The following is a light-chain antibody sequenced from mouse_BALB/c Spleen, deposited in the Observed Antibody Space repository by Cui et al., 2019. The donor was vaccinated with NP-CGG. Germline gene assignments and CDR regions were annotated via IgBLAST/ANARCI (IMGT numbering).Light chain of an antibody. CDR3: ALWYSNHWV. CDR2: GTN. Sequence: QAVVTQESALTTSPGETVTLTCRSSTGAVTTSNYANWVQEKPDHLFTGLIGGTNNRTPGVPARFSGSLIGDEDALTVTGAQTEDEAIYFCALWYSNHWVFGGGTKLTVL. J-gene: IGLJ1*01. V-gene: IGLV1*01. CDR1: TGAVTTSNY.